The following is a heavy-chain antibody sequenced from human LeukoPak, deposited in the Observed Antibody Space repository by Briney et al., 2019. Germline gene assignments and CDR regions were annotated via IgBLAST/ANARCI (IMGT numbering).Heavy chain of an antibody. CDR1: GYSFTSYW. Sequence: GESLKISCKGSGYSFTSYWIGWVRQMPGKGLEWMGIIYPGDSDTRYSPSFQGQVTISADKSISTAYLQWSSLKASDTAMYYCARLPSGRRDYYYGKDVWGQGTTVTVSS. D-gene: IGHD6-25*01. V-gene: IGHV5-51*01. CDR2: IYPGDSDT. J-gene: IGHJ6*02. CDR3: ARLPSGRRDYYYGKDV.